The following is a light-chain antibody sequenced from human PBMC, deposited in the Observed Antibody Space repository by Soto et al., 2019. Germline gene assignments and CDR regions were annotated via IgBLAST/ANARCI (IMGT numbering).Light chain of an antibody. J-gene: IGKJ1*01. CDR3: QQSYSTPWT. CDR1: QSISSY. Sequence: DIQMTQSPSSLSASVGDRVTITCRAGQSISSYLNWYRQKPGKAPALLIYGASTLQSGVPSTFSGYGSGTDFTLTSTSLPPDDFAIYYCQQSYSTPWTFGQGTKVEIK. V-gene: IGKV1-39*01. CDR2: GAS.